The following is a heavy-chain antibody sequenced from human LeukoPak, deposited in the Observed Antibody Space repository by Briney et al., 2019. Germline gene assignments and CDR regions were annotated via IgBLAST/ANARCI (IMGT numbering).Heavy chain of an antibody. Sequence: GGSLRLSCAASGFICSSYDMHWVRQPTGKGLEWVSGIGTTGEIHYADSVRGRFTISRENAKNSLYLQMNSLRAGDTAVYYCARVGGSAFDIWGQGTMVSVSS. V-gene: IGHV3-13*04. J-gene: IGHJ3*02. CDR3: ARVGGSAFDI. D-gene: IGHD1-26*01. CDR2: IGTTGEI. CDR1: GFICSSYD.